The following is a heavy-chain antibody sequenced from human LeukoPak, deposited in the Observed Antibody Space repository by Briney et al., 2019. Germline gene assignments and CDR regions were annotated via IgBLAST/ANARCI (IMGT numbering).Heavy chain of an antibody. Sequence: GGSLRLSCVVSGFTVSSSYMYWVRQAPGKGLEWVSAISGGGGNTYYADSVKGRFTISRDNSKNTLYLQMNSLRAEDTAVYYCGKNRYSGSLSPFDIWGQGTMVTVSS. V-gene: IGHV3-23*01. CDR3: GKNRYSGSLSPFDI. D-gene: IGHD1-26*01. CDR1: GFTVSSSY. J-gene: IGHJ3*02. CDR2: ISGGGGNT.